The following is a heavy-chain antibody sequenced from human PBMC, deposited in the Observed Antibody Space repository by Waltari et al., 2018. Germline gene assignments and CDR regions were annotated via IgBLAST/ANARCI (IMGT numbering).Heavy chain of an antibody. CDR3: ARGMSSVWYGPFDY. J-gene: IGHJ4*02. V-gene: IGHV4-61*06. Sequence: EWIGYVYYTGNTIYNPSLESRVTLSADTSKNQVSLRLRSVTAADTAVYYCARGMSSVWYGPFDYWGQGTLVTVSS. D-gene: IGHD6-19*01. CDR2: VYYTGNT.